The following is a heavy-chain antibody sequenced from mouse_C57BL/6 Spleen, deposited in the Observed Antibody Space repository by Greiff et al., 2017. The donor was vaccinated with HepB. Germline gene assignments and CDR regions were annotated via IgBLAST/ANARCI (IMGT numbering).Heavy chain of an antibody. CDR3: TRRRIMITTGGPYAMDY. CDR1: GYTFTDYE. CDR2: IDPETGGT. Sequence: VQLQQSGAELVRPGASVTLSCKASGYTFTDYEMHWVKQTPVHGLEWIGAIDPETGGTAYNQKFKGKAILTADISSSTAYMELRSLTSEDSAVYYCTRRRIMITTGGPYAMDYWGQGTSVTVSS. J-gene: IGHJ4*01. D-gene: IGHD2-4*01. V-gene: IGHV1-15*01.